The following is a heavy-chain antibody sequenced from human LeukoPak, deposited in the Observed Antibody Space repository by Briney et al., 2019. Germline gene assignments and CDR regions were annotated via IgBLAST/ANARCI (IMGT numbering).Heavy chain of an antibody. Sequence: SETLSLTCAVSGYSISSGYYWGWIRQPPGKGLEWIGSIYHSGSTYYNPSLKSRVTISVDTSKNQFSLKLSSETAADTAVYYCARQDALVLVIDPHDAFDIWGQGTMVTVSS. J-gene: IGHJ3*02. CDR3: ARQDALVLVIDPHDAFDI. CDR2: IYHSGST. CDR1: GYSISSGYY. V-gene: IGHV4-38-2*01. D-gene: IGHD3-9*01.